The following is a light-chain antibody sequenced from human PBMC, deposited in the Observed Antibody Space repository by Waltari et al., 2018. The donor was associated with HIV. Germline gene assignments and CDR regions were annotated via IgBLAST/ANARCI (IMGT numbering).Light chain of an antibody. CDR1: RDIDTH. Sequence: ATRMTQSPPSVSAATGDTVTITCRASRDIDTHLAWYQHKPGSAPPLLIYGASTLQKGVPPRFNGSGSGTSFSLTVTCLQSEDFATFFCQQYHESPRTFGQGTTVEV. CDR2: GAS. V-gene: IGKV1-8*01. J-gene: IGKJ1*01. CDR3: QQYHESPRT.